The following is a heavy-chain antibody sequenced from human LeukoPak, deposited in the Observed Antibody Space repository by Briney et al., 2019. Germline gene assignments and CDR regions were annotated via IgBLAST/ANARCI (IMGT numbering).Heavy chain of an antibody. CDR2: IIPIFGTA. D-gene: IGHD4-23*01. Sequence: SVKVSCKASGGTFSSYAISWVRQAPGQRLEWMGGIIPIFGTANYAQKFQGRVTITADESTSTAYMELSSLRSEDTAVYYCARGRDLDYGGNSGSGYWGQGTLVTVSS. J-gene: IGHJ4*02. V-gene: IGHV1-69*13. CDR1: GGTFSSYA. CDR3: ARGRDLDYGGNSGSGY.